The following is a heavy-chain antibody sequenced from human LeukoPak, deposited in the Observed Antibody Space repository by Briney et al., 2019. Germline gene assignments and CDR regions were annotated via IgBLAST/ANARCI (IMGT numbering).Heavy chain of an antibody. D-gene: IGHD2/OR15-2a*01. V-gene: IGHV4-39*01. CDR3: ARRGIPSQNIVIRGGRWFDP. CDR1: GDSISNTYYF. J-gene: IGHJ5*02. CDR2: IYYSGST. Sequence: PSETLSLTCTVSGDSISNTYYFWGWIRQPPGKGLEWIGAIYYSGSTYYNPSLKSRVTMSVDTSKNQFSLRLSSVTAADTAVYYCARRGIPSQNIVIRGGRWFDPWGQGILVTVPS.